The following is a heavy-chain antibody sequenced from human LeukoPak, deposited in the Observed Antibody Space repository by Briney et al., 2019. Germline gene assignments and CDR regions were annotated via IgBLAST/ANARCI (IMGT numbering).Heavy chain of an antibody. V-gene: IGHV3-74*01. D-gene: IGHD2-21*02. J-gene: IGHJ5*01. CDR3: ARELPREVTLDS. CDR1: EFDFFSYG. CDR2: IFTDGSTT. Sequence: GGSLRLSCVASEFDFFSYGMQWVRQAPGKGLVWVSRIFTDGSTTSYADCVKGRFTISRDNAKNTLYLEMKSLRVEDTAVYYCARELPREVTLDSWGQGTPVTVSP.